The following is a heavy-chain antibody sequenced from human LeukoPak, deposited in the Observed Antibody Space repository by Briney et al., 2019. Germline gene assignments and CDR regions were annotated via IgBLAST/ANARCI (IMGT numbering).Heavy chain of an antibody. V-gene: IGHV1-69*01. Sequence: SVKVSCKASGGTFSSYAISWVRQAPGQGLEWMGGIIPIFGTANYAQKFQGRVTITADESTSTAYMELSSLRSEDTAVYYCARECGGGSCCGPRGAFDIWGQGTMVTVSS. CDR1: GGTFSSYA. J-gene: IGHJ3*02. D-gene: IGHD2-15*01. CDR3: ARECGGGSCCGPRGAFDI. CDR2: IIPIFGTA.